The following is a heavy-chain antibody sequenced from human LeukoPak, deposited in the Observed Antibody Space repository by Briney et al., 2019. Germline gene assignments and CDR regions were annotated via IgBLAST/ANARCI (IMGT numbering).Heavy chain of an antibody. J-gene: IGHJ4*02. CDR3: AKGYRKGRWLPLDY. CDR2: ISWNSGAI. D-gene: IGHD5-24*01. CDR1: GFTFSSYS. Sequence: GGSLRLSCAASGFTFSSYSMNWVRQAPGKGLEWVSGISWNSGAIGYADSVKGRFTISRDNAKNSLYLQMNSLRAEDTALYYCAKGYRKGRWLPLDYWGQGTLVTVSS. V-gene: IGHV3-9*01.